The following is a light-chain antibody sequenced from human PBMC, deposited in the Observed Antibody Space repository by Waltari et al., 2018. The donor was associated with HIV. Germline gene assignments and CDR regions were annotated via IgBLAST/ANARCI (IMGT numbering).Light chain of an antibody. V-gene: IGKV4-1*01. Sequence: DIVMTQSPHSLPVSLGERATINCRSSQSVLYSSNNKNYLAWYQQKPGQPPKLLIYWASTREVGVPDRFSGSGSGTDFTLTISSLQAEDVALYYCQQYYSTPLTFGGGTKVEIK. CDR2: WAS. CDR3: QQYYSTPLT. J-gene: IGKJ4*01. CDR1: QSVLYSSNNKNY.